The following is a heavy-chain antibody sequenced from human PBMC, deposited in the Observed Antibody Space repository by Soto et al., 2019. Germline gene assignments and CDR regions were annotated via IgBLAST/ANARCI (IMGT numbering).Heavy chain of an antibody. V-gene: IGHV3-23*01. J-gene: IGHJ6*02. CDR3: AKRTLNYDFWSGSKYYYGMDV. CDR1: VFTFSSYA. D-gene: IGHD3-3*01. Sequence: GPLRLSCAASVFTFSSYAMSWVREGPGKGLEWVSAISGIGCSTYYADSVKGRFTISRDNSKNTLYLQMNSLRAEDTAVYYCAKRTLNYDFWSGSKYYYGMDVWGQGTTVTVSS. CDR2: ISGIGCST.